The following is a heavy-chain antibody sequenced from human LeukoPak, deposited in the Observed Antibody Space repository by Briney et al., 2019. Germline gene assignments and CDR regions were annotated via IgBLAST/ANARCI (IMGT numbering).Heavy chain of an antibody. CDR2: INAGNGNT. CDR3: ARESVGATRSVY. Sequence: ASVKVSCKASGYTFTSYAMHWVRRAPGQRLEWMGWINAGNGNTKYSQKFQGRVTITRDTSASTAYMELSSLRSEDTAVYYCARESVGATRSVYWGQGTLVTVSS. V-gene: IGHV1-3*01. CDR1: GYTFTSYA. J-gene: IGHJ4*02. D-gene: IGHD1-26*01.